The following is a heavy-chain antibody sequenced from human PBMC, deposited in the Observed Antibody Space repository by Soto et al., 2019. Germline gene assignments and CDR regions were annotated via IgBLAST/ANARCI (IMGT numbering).Heavy chain of an antibody. Sequence: ASVKVSCKASGYTFTSYDINWVRQATGQGLEWMGWMNPNSGNTGYAQKFQGRVTMTRNTSISTAYMELSSLRSEDTAVYYCARGYVNPADRYNWFDPWGQGTLVTVSS. CDR1: GYTFTSYD. V-gene: IGHV1-8*01. J-gene: IGHJ5*02. CDR2: MNPNSGNT. D-gene: IGHD3-10*02. CDR3: ARGYVNPADRYNWFDP.